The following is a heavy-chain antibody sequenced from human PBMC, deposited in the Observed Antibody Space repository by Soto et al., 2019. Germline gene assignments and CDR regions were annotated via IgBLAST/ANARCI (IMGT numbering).Heavy chain of an antibody. Sequence: GASVKVSCKASGYTFTSYGISWVRQAPGQGLERMGWISAYNGNTNYAQKLQGRVTMTTDTSTSTAYMELRSLRSDDTAVYYCARPSRGIAARVPLRYYYYGMDGWGQGTTVTVSS. D-gene: IGHD6-6*01. V-gene: IGHV1-18*01. CDR1: GYTFTSYG. CDR3: ARPSRGIAARVPLRYYYYGMDG. CDR2: ISAYNGNT. J-gene: IGHJ6*02.